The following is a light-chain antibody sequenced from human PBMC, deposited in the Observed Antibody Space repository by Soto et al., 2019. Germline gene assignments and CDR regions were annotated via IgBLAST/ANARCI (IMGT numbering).Light chain of an antibody. CDR1: QSVSSSY. J-gene: IGKJ5*01. Sequence: EIVLTQSPGTLSLSPGERANLSCRASQSVSSSYLAWYQQKPGQAPRLLIYGASSRATGIPDRFSGSGSGTVFTLIVSRLEPEDFAVYYCQQYGSSPITFGQGTRLEIK. CDR3: QQYGSSPIT. V-gene: IGKV3-20*01. CDR2: GAS.